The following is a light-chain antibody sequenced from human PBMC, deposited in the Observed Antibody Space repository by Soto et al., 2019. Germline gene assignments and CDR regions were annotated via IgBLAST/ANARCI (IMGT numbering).Light chain of an antibody. CDR2: VAS. V-gene: IGKV3-15*01. CDR3: QQYNVWPLT. J-gene: IGKJ4*01. Sequence: EIVMTQSPATLSVSPGERATLSCRASQSVSSNLAWYQQKPGQTPKLLIYVASTRATGIPARFSGRGSGTEVTLTISSLQSEDFAVYYCQQYNVWPLTFGGGTKVEFK. CDR1: QSVSSN.